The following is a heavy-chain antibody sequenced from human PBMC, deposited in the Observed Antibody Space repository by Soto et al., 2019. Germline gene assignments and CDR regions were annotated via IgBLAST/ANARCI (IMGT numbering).Heavy chain of an antibody. CDR1: GFTFSSYA. D-gene: IGHD5-12*01. CDR3: ARYTTPGLDIVATDYFDY. Sequence: GGSLGLSCAASGFTFSSYAMHWVRQAPGKGVEYVSAISSNGGSTYYANSVKGRFTISRDNSKNTLYLQMGSLRAEDMAVYYCARYTTPGLDIVATDYFDYWGQGTLVTVSS. J-gene: IGHJ4*02. V-gene: IGHV3-64*01. CDR2: ISSNGGST.